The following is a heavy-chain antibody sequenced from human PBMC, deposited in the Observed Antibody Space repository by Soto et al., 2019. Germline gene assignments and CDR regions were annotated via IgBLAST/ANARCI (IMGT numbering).Heavy chain of an antibody. J-gene: IGHJ6*03. Sequence: GASVKVSCKASGYTFTSYGISWVRQAPGQGLEWMGWISAYNGNTNYAQKLQGRVTMTTDTSTSTAYMELRSLRSDDTAVYYCARGPSFGVVIDYYYYYTDVWGKGTTVTVSS. D-gene: IGHD3-3*01. CDR1: GYTFTSYG. CDR3: ARGPSFGVVIDYYYYYTDV. V-gene: IGHV1-18*01. CDR2: ISAYNGNT.